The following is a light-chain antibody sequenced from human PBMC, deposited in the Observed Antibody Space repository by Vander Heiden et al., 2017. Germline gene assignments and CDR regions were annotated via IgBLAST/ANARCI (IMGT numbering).Light chain of an antibody. CDR3: QVWNTITDHV. CDR2: DDS. CDR1: NIANKN. Sequence: SYVLTQPPSVSVAPGQTAGITCGGNNIANKNVHWYQQKSGQSPVLLVYDDSNRPSGIPERFSGATSGNTATLTISRVEAGDEADYYCQVWNTITDHVFGTGTKVTVL. V-gene: IGLV3-21*02. J-gene: IGLJ1*01.